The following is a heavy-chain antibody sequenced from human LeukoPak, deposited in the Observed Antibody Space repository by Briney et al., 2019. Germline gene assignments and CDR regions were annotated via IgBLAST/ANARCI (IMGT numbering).Heavy chain of an antibody. CDR1: GGSISSSSYY. V-gene: IGHV4-39*07. CDR3: ARDEYCSGGSCLPDYFDY. Sequence: SETLSLTCTVSGGSISSSSYYWGWLRQPPGKGLEWIGSIYYSGSTYYNPSLKSRVTISVDTSKNQFSLKLSSVTAADTAVYYCARDEYCSGGSCLPDYFDYWGQGTLVTVSS. CDR2: IYYSGST. J-gene: IGHJ4*02. D-gene: IGHD2-15*01.